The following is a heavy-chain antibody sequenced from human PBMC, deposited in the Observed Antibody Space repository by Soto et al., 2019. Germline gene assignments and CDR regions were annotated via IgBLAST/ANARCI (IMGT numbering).Heavy chain of an antibody. J-gene: IGHJ3*02. V-gene: IGHV3-9*01. CDR2: INWNSGSI. CDR3: AKDVASGGSDAFDI. Sequence: VQLVESGGGLVQPGRSLRLSCAASGFTFDDYAMHWVRQAPGKDLDWVSGINWNSGSIGYADSVKGRFTISRDNAKNSLYLQMNSLRAEDTALYYCAKDVASGGSDAFDIWGQGTMVTVSS. D-gene: IGHD5-12*01. CDR1: GFTFDDYA.